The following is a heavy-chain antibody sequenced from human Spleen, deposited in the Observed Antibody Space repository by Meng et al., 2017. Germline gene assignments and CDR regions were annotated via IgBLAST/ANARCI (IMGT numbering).Heavy chain of an antibody. J-gene: IGHJ6*02. V-gene: IGHV4-4*02. D-gene: IGHD2-2*01. CDR1: GASISSSDW. CDR3: ARSGGSSSSCDLWYYYYGMDV. CDR2: IHHSGTT. Sequence: SETLSLTCTVSGASISSSDWWSWVRQPPGKGLEWIGEIHHSGTTNYNPPLKSRVTISIDKSKNQFSLKLTSVTAADTAVYYCARSGGSSSSCDLWYYYYGMDVWGQGTTVTVSS.